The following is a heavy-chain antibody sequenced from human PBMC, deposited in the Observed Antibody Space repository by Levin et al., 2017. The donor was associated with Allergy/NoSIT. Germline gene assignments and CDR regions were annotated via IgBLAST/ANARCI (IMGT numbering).Heavy chain of an antibody. CDR3: AREYYYDSSGYPALYFDY. Sequence: GESLKISCKASGYTFTGYYMHWVRQAPGQGLEWMGWINPNSGGTNYAQKFQGRVTMTRDTSISTAYMELSRLRSDDTAVYYCAREYYYDSSGYPALYFDYWGQGTLVTVSS. CDR1: GYTFTGYY. V-gene: IGHV1-2*02. J-gene: IGHJ4*02. D-gene: IGHD3-22*01. CDR2: INPNSGGT.